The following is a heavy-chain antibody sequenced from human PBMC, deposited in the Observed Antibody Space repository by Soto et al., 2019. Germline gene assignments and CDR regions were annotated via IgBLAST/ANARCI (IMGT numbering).Heavy chain of an antibody. D-gene: IGHD1-20*01. CDR2: ISYDGTSE. CDR3: AKVSMDNWNEPLDL. Sequence: QVQLVESGGGVVQPGRSLRLSCAASGLTFTNYGMHWVRQAPGKGLEWVAHISYDGTSEHYADSVKGRFTISRDNPNNTAHLQLNTLRPEDTAVYYCAKVSMDNWNEPLDLWGQATLVTVSS. J-gene: IGHJ4*02. CDR1: GLTFTNYG. V-gene: IGHV3-30*18.